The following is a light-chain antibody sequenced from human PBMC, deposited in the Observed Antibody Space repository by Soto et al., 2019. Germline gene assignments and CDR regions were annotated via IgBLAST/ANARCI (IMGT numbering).Light chain of an antibody. J-gene: IGLJ1*01. Sequence: QSALTQPASVSGSPGHSITISCTGTSSDIGSYNYVSWYQQHPGKAPKLMIYEVNNRPSGVSNRFSGSKSGNTASPTISGLQAEDEADYYCSSYTTSSTYVFGTGTKLTVL. CDR3: SSYTTSSTYV. CDR2: EVN. CDR1: SSDIGSYNY. V-gene: IGLV2-14*01.